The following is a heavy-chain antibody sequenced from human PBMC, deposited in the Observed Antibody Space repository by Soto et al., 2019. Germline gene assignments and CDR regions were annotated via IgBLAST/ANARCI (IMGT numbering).Heavy chain of an antibody. CDR3: ARGEDYYYGMDV. V-gene: IGHV4-34*01. J-gene: IGHJ6*02. CDR1: GGSFSGYY. CDR2: INHSGST. Sequence: KPSETLSLTCAFYGGSFSGYYWSWIRQPPGKGLEWIGEINHSGSTNYNPSLKSRVTISVDTSKNQFSLKLSSVTAADTAVYYCARGEDYYYGMDVWGQGTTVTVSS.